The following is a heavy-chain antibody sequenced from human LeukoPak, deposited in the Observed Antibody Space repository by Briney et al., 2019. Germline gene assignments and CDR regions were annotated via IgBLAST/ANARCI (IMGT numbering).Heavy chain of an antibody. Sequence: GASVKVSCKASGYTFTGYYMHWVRQAPGQGLEWMGWINPNSGGANYAQKFQGRVTMTRDTSISTAYMELSRLRSDDTAVYYCATPDYDILTGYLDYYFDYWGQGTLVTVSS. V-gene: IGHV1-2*02. J-gene: IGHJ4*02. D-gene: IGHD3-9*01. CDR1: GYTFTGYY. CDR3: ATPDYDILTGYLDYYFDY. CDR2: INPNSGGA.